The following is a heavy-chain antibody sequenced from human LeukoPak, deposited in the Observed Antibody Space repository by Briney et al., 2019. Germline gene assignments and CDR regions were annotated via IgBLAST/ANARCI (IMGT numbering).Heavy chain of an antibody. CDR3: AKDLDGYSSSWYFRAEYFQH. V-gene: IGHV3-23*01. D-gene: IGHD6-13*01. Sequence: PGGSLRLPCAASGFTFSSYAMSWVRQAPGKGLEWVSAISGSGGSTNYADSVKGRFTISRDNSKNTLYLQMNSLRAEDTAVYYCAKDLDGYSSSWYFRAEYFQHWGQGTLVTVSS. CDR1: GFTFSSYA. CDR2: ISGSGGST. J-gene: IGHJ1*01.